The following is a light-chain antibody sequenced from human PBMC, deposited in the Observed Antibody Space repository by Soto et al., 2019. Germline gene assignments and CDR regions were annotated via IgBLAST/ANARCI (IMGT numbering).Light chain of an antibody. CDR2: AAS. CDR3: QQSYSLPRT. J-gene: IGKJ2*01. V-gene: IGKV1-39*01. Sequence: DIQMTQSPSSLSASVGDRVTITCRASQSISTYLNWYQQKPGKAPKLLIYAASSLQSGVPSRFSGRGSGTDFPLTISRLPPEDFATYYCQQSYSLPRTFGQGTKLEIK. CDR1: QSISTY.